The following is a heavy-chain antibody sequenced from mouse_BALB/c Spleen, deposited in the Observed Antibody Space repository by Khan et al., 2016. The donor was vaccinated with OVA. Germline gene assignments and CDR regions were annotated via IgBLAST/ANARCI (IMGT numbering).Heavy chain of an antibody. D-gene: IGHD2-4*01. J-gene: IGHJ3*01. Sequence: QVQLKQSGPGLVQPSQSLSITCTVSGFSLNNYSVHWVRQSPGKGLEWLGVIWSAGSTDYNAAFISRLTISKDHSRSQVLCKMNSLQPNDTAIYSCARRGYDYGRGALFAYWGQGTLVTVSA. CDR1: GFSLNNYS. CDR3: ARRGYDYGRGALFAY. V-gene: IGHV2-2*02. CDR2: IWSAGST.